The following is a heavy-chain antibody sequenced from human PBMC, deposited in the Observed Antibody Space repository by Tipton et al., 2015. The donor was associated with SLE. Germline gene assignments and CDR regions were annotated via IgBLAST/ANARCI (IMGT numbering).Heavy chain of an antibody. CDR2: IRYDGSNK. V-gene: IGHV3-30*02. CDR1: GFTFSSYG. D-gene: IGHD5-24*01. J-gene: IGHJ4*02. Sequence: FLRLSCAASGFTFSSYGMHWVRQAPGKGLEWVAFIRYDGSNKYYADSVKGRFTISRDNSKNTLYLQMNSLRAEDTAMYYCAKDWRWLQIEGAYYFDYWGQGTLVTVSS. CDR3: AKDWRWLQIEGAYYFDY.